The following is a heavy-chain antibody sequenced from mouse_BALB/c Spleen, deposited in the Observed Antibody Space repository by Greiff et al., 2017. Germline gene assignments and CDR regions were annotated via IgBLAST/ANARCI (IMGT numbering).Heavy chain of an antibody. CDR3: AREGYYGSSSFAY. V-gene: IGHV5-6-5*01. Sequence: EVMLVESGGGLVKPGGSLKLSCAASGFTFSSYAMSWVRQTPEKGLEWVASISSGGSTYYPDSVKGRFTISRDNARNILYLQMSSLRSEDTAMYYYAREGYYGSSSFAYWGQGTLVTVSA. CDR2: ISSGGST. J-gene: IGHJ3*01. CDR1: GFTFSSYA. D-gene: IGHD1-1*01.